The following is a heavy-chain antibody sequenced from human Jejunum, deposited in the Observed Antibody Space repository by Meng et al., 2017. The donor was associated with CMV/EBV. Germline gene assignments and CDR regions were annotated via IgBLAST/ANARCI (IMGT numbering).Heavy chain of an antibody. V-gene: IGHV3-53*01. CDR3: AYSSSWAHFDY. J-gene: IGHJ4*02. CDR1: GFTVSSNY. D-gene: IGHD6-13*01. CDR2: IYSDGTT. Sequence: CVASGFTVSSNYMSWVRQAPGKGLEWVSIIYSDGTTYFADSVKGRFTISRDKSKNTLDLQMNSLRAEDMAVYYCAYSSSWAHFDYWGQGTLVTVSS.